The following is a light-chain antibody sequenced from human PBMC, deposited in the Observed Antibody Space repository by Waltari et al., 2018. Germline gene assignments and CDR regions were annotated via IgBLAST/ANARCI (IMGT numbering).Light chain of an antibody. Sequence: QTVVTQEPSLSVSPGGTVTLTCALSSGSVSSTSYASWYQQTPGQAPRTLVYRISHRPSGVPDRFSGSMLGNKAALTITGAQAEDESDYYWVLYMGSGIWVFGGGTKLTVL. CDR2: RIS. CDR3: VLYMGSGIWV. J-gene: IGLJ3*02. CDR1: SGSVSSTSY. V-gene: IGLV8-61*01.